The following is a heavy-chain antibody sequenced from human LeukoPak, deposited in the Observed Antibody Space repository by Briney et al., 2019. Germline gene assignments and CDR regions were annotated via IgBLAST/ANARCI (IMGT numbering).Heavy chain of an antibody. Sequence: ASVKVSCKASGYTFTGYYMHWVRQAAGQGLEWIGWINPNSGGTNYAQKFQGRVTMTRDTSISTAYMELSRLRSDDTAVYYCARATAFLLWFGELMGAFDIWGQGTMVTVSS. CDR3: ARATAFLLWFGELMGAFDI. D-gene: IGHD3-10*01. CDR1: GYTFTGYY. J-gene: IGHJ3*02. V-gene: IGHV1-2*02. CDR2: INPNSGGT.